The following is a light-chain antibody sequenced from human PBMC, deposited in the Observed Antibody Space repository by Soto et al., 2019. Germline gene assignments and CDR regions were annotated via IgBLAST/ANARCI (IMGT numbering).Light chain of an antibody. Sequence: DIQMTQSPSSLSASVGDRVTITCRASQSISSYLNWYQQKPGKAPKLMIFAASSLQSGVPSRFSGSGSGTDFTLTISNLQPEDVATYYCQQSYTIPYTFGQGTKVDIK. V-gene: IGKV1-39*01. CDR3: QQSYTIPYT. CDR2: AAS. CDR1: QSISSY. J-gene: IGKJ2*01.